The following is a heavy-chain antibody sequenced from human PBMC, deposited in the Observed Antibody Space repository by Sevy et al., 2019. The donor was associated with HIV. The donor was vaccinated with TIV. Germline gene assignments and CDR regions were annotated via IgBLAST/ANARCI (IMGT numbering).Heavy chain of an antibody. J-gene: IGHJ4*02. D-gene: IGHD2-21*02. CDR3: ARDHPSTAPFDY. Sequence: GGSLRLSCAASGFTFSNFWMSWVRQAPGKGLEFVANIKKDGSENFYADSVKGRFTISRDNAKNSLLLQMNNLGVEETAVYYCARDHPSTAPFDYWGQGTLVTVSS. CDR2: IKKDGSEN. V-gene: IGHV3-7*03. CDR1: GFTFSNFW.